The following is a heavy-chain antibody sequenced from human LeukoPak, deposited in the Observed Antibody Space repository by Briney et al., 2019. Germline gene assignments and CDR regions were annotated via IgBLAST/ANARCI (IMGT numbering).Heavy chain of an antibody. CDR3: ARSSNQWLATGGWFDP. CDR2: IYPGDSDT. D-gene: IGHD6-19*01. CDR1: GYTFTTYW. V-gene: IGHV5-51*01. J-gene: IGHJ5*02. Sequence: GESLKISCKGSGYTFTTYWIVWVRQLPGKGLEWMGIIYPGDSDTRYSPSFQGQVTISADKSIATAYLQWSSLKASDTAMYYCARSSNQWLATGGWFDPWGQGTLVTVSS.